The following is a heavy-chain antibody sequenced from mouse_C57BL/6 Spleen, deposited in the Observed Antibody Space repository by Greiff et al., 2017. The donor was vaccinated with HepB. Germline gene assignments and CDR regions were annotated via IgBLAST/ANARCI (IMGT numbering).Heavy chain of an antibody. CDR3: ARRLTGGWYFDV. V-gene: IGHV1-22*01. CDR2: INPNNGGT. J-gene: IGHJ1*03. Sequence: EVQLQQSGPELVKPGASVKMSCKASGYTYTDYNMHWVKQSHGKSLEWIGYINPNNGGTSYNQKFKGKATLTVNKSSSTAYMELRSLTSEDSAVYYCARRLTGGWYFDVWGTGTTVTVSS. CDR1: GYTYTDYN. D-gene: IGHD4-1*01.